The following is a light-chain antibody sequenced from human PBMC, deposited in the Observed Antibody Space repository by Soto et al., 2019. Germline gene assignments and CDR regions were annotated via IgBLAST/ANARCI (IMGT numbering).Light chain of an antibody. J-gene: IGKJ2*01. CDR3: QQSYSTPRT. Sequence: DIQMTQSPSSLSASVGDRVTITCRASQSISSYLNWYQQKPGKAPKLLISAASSFHSGVPSRFTGSGSGTDFTLTITSLQPEDFATYYCQQSYSTPRTFGQGTKLEIK. CDR1: QSISSY. V-gene: IGKV1-39*01. CDR2: AAS.